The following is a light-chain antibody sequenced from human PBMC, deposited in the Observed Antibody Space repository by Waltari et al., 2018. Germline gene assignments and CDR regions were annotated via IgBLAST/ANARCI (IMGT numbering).Light chain of an antibody. Sequence: DIQLTQSPSFLSASVGDSVPITCRASKGISSYLAWYQQKPGKAPKLLIYAASTLQSGVPSRFSGSGSVTECTLTISSLQPEDFATYYCQQLNSYPRTFGQGTKVEIK. CDR1: KGISSY. CDR2: AAS. V-gene: IGKV1-9*01. J-gene: IGKJ1*01. CDR3: QQLNSYPRT.